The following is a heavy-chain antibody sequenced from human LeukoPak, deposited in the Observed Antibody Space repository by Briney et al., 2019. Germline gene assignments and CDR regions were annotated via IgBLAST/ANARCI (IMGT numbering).Heavy chain of an antibody. V-gene: IGHV4-34*01. D-gene: IGHD4-23*01. CDR2: INHSRST. J-gene: IGHJ3*02. Sequence: PSETLSLTCAVYGGSFSGYYWTWIRQPPGKGLEWIGEINHSRSTNYNPSLKSRVTISVDKSKNQFSLKLSSVTAADTAVYYCARASDTAVDDAFDIWGQGTMVTVSS. CDR1: GGSFSGYY. CDR3: ARASDTAVDDAFDI.